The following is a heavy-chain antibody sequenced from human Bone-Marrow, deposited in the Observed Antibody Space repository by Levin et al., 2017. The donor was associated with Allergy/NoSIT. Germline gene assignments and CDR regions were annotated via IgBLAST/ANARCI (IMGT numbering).Heavy chain of an antibody. D-gene: IGHD3-22*01. Sequence: GESLKISCKASGYSFTGFYLHWIRQAPRQGLEWMGWISPNSGGTNYAQKFQGRVTMSRDTSISTAYMELSRLRSDDTAVYYCSRRPHYYDSSGYYGSHAFDIWGQGKMVTVSS. J-gene: IGHJ3*02. V-gene: IGHV1-2*02. CDR1: GYSFTGFY. CDR3: SRRPHYYDSSGYYGSHAFDI. CDR2: ISPNSGGT.